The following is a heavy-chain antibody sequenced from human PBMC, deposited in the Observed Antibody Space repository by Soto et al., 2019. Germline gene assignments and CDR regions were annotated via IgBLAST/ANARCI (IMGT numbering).Heavy chain of an antibody. CDR2: IYSGGST. V-gene: IGHV3-66*01. CDR1: GFTVSSNY. J-gene: IGHJ5*02. CDR3: AIVPYDYSNYGGDFHWFDP. D-gene: IGHD4-4*01. Sequence: PGGSLRLSCAASGFTVSSNYMSWVRQAPGKGLEWVSVIYSGGSTYYADSVKGRFTISRDNSKNTLYLQMNSLRAEDTAVYYCAIVPYDYSNYGGDFHWFDPWGQGTPVTISS.